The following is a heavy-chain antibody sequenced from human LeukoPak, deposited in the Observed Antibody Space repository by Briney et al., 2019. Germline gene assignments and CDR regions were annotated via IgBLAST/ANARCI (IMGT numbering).Heavy chain of an antibody. V-gene: IGHV3-23*01. J-gene: IGHJ4*02. CDR3: AKEGLYDYSNYYFDY. Sequence: PGGSLRLSCAASGFTFSSYAMSWVRQAPGKGLEWVSAISGSGGSTYYADSVKGRFTISRNNSKNTLYLQMNSLRAEDTAVYYCAKEGLYDYSNYYFDYWGEGTLVTVSS. D-gene: IGHD4-11*01. CDR2: ISGSGGST. CDR1: GFTFSSYA.